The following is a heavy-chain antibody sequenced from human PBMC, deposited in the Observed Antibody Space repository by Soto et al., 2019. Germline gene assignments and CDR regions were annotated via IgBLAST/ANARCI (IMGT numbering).Heavy chain of an antibody. J-gene: IGHJ4*02. CDR3: SRKAYNIDFPDC. Sequence: GGSLRLSCASSGFTFSGYWMSWVRQAPGKGLEWVANIKEDGSEKYYVDSVKGRFTISRDNAKNSLSLQMNSLRAEDTAVYYCSRKAYNIDFPDCCGQGTLVTVSS. V-gene: IGHV3-7*01. CDR2: IKEDGSEK. D-gene: IGHD1-1*01. CDR1: GFTFSGYW.